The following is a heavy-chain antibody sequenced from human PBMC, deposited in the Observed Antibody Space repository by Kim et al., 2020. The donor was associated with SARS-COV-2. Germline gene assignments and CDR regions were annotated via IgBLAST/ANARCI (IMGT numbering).Heavy chain of an antibody. D-gene: IGHD2-8*02. Sequence: GGSLRLSCAASGFTFSSYAMSWVRQTPGKGLEWVSVIYSGGSSTYYADSVKGRFTISRDNSKNTLYLQMNSLRAEDTAVYYCAKDLWSEEDYWGQGTLVTVSS. CDR1: GFTFSSYA. CDR2: IYSGGSST. J-gene: IGHJ4*02. V-gene: IGHV3-23*03. CDR3: AKDLWSEEDY.